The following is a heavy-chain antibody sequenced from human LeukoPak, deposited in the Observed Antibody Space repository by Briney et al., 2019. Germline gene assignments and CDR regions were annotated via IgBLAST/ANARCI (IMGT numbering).Heavy chain of an antibody. Sequence: SETLSLTCTVSGGSISSSSYYWGWIRQPPGKGLEWIGSIYYSGSTYYNPSLKSRVTISVDTSKNQFSLKLSSVTAADTAVYYCARRGYDSSGYYFLVWGQGTLVTVPS. D-gene: IGHD3-22*01. V-gene: IGHV4-39*01. CDR3: ARRGYDSSGYYFLV. CDR1: GGSISSSSYY. J-gene: IGHJ4*02. CDR2: IYYSGST.